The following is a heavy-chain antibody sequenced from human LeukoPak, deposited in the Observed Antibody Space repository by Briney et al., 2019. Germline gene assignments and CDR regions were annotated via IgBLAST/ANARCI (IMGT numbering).Heavy chain of an antibody. CDR1: GGSISSYY. CDR3: ARLRYSSGWYRDWFDP. CDR2: IYYSGST. V-gene: IGHV4-59*08. D-gene: IGHD6-19*01. Sequence: SETLSLTCTVSGGSISSYYWSWIRQPPGKGLEWLGYIYYSGSTNYNPSLKSRVTISVDTSKNQFSLKLSSVTAADTAVYYCARLRYSSGWYRDWFDPWGQGTLVTVSS. J-gene: IGHJ5*02.